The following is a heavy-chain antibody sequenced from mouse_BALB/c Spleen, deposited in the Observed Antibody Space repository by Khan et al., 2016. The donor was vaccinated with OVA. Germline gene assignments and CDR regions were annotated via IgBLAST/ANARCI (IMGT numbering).Heavy chain of an antibody. CDR1: GYSITSDYA. J-gene: IGHJ4*01. D-gene: IGHD1-1*01. CDR3: ARKNYYGYAMDY. V-gene: IGHV3-2*02. CDR2: ISYGGST. Sequence: VQLQQSGPGLVKPSQSLSLTCTVTGYSITSDYAWDWIRQFPGNKLEWMGYISYGGSTSYNSSLKSRISITRDTSKNQFFLQLNSVTTEDTATYYCARKNYYGYAMDYWGQGTSVTVSS.